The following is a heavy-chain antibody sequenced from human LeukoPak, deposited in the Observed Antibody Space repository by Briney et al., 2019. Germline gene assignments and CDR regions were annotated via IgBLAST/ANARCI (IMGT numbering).Heavy chain of an antibody. Sequence: SVKVSCKASGGTFSSYAISWVRQAPGQGLEWMGRIIPIFGIANYAQKFQGRVTITADKSTGTAYMELSSLRSEDTAVYYCFYDSSGYYLTNFDYWGQGTLVTVSS. CDR1: GGTFSSYA. D-gene: IGHD3-22*01. J-gene: IGHJ4*02. V-gene: IGHV1-69*04. CDR2: IIPIFGIA. CDR3: FYDSSGYYLTNFDY.